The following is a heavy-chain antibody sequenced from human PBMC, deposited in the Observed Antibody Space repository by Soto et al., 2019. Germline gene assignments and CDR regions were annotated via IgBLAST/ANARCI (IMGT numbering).Heavy chain of an antibody. CDR3: AREESGLFDY. D-gene: IGHD5-12*01. CDR2: ICYSGST. Sequence: QVQLQESGPGLVKPSQTLSLTCTVSGDSLSSADYCWSWIRQAPGKGLAWIGYICYSGSTYHNPSLKSRTSMSVDTSKKQFSLTLTSVTAADTAVYYCAREESGLFDYWGQGRLVTVSS. CDR1: GDSLSSADYC. V-gene: IGHV4-30-4*08. J-gene: IGHJ4*02.